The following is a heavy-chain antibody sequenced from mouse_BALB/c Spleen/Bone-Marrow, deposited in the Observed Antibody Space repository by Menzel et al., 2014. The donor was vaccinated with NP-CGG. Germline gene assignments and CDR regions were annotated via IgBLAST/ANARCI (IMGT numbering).Heavy chain of an antibody. V-gene: IGHV5-4*02. CDR2: ISDGGSYT. J-gene: IGHJ1*01. Sequence: DVHLVESGGGLVKPGGSLKLSCAASGFTFSDYCMYWVRQTPEKRLEWVATISDGGSYTYYPDSVKGRFAVSRDNAKNNLYLQMSSLKSEDTAMYYCAREYGTSYDYYFDVWGAGTTVTVSS. CDR1: GFTFSDYC. CDR3: AREYGTSYDYYFDV. D-gene: IGHD1-1*01.